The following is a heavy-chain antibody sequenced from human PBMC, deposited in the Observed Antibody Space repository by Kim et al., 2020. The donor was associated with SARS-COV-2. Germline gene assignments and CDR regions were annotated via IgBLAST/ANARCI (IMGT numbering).Heavy chain of an antibody. CDR3: ARHRAIPGDRGYFDY. Sequence: SETLSLTCTVSGGSISSSSYYWGWIRQPPGKGLEWIGSIYYSGSTYYNPSLKSRVTISVDTSKNQFSLKLSSVTAADTAVYYCARHRAIPGDRGYFDYWGQGTLVTVSS. V-gene: IGHV4-39*01. CDR2: IYYSGST. CDR1: GGSISSSSYY. D-gene: IGHD2-21*01. J-gene: IGHJ4*02.